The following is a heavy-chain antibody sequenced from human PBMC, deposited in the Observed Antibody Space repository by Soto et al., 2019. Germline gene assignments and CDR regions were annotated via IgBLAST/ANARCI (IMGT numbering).Heavy chain of an antibody. J-gene: IGHJ6*02. CDR2: IIPIFGTA. CDR1: GGTFSSYA. Sequence: SVKVSCKASGGTFSSYAISWVRQAPGQGLEWMGGIIPIFGTANYAQKFQGRVTITADESTSTAYMELSSLRSEDTAVYYCARKELVVPAAMVYYYYYYGMDVWGQGTTVTVSS. D-gene: IGHD2-2*01. V-gene: IGHV1-69*13. CDR3: ARKELVVPAAMVYYYYYYGMDV.